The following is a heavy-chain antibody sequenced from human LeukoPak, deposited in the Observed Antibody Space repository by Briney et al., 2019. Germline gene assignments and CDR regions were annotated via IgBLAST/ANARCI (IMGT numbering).Heavy chain of an antibody. CDR3: ARSVSLSASYYYSGMDV. V-gene: IGHV6-1*01. CDR2: TYYRAQWYT. D-gene: IGHD2-21*01. CDR1: GDSVYSNTAA. J-gene: IGHJ6*02. Sequence: QSAPGLVKPSQTLSLTCAISGDSVYSNTAAWNWIRRSPSRGLEWLGRTYYRAQWYTDYAVSVKSRMTLNPDTSKNQFSLQLSSVTPEDTAVYYCARSVSLSASYYYSGMDVWGQGTTVTVSS.